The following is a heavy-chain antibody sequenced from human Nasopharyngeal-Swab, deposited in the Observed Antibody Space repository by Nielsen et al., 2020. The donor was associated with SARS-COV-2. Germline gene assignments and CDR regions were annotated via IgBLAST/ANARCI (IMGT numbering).Heavy chain of an antibody. CDR1: GFTFSDYY. V-gene: IGHV3-11*04. CDR3: ATDGDQYYYGSGSYGY. J-gene: IGHJ4*02. D-gene: IGHD3-10*01. Sequence: GESLKISCAASGFTFSDYYMSWIRQAPGKGLEWVSHISSSGSTISYTDSMEGRFTISRDNAKTSLYLQLNSLRAEDTAVYYCATDGDQYYYGSGSYGYWGQGTPVTVSS. CDR2: ISSSGSTI.